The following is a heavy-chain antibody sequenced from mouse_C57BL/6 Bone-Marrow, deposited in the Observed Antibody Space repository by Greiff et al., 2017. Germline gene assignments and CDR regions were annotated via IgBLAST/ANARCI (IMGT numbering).Heavy chain of an antibody. V-gene: IGHV1-80*01. Sequence: QVTLKESGAELVKPGASVKISCKASGYAFSSYWMNWVKQRPGKGLEWIGQIYPGDGDTNYNGKFKGKATLTADKSSSTAYMQLSSLTSEDSAVYFCAREVYYGSTYYAMDYWGQGTSVTVSS. CDR2: IYPGDGDT. J-gene: IGHJ4*01. CDR3: AREVYYGSTYYAMDY. D-gene: IGHD1-1*01. CDR1: GYAFSSYW.